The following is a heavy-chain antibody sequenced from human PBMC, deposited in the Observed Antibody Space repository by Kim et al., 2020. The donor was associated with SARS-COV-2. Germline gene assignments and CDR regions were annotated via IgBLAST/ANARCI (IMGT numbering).Heavy chain of an antibody. CDR1: GFTFSSYG. D-gene: IGHD6-19*01. CDR3: ARDSSGWYTPAFDPGVIDY. Sequence: GGSLRLSCAASGFTFSSYGMHWVRQAPGKGLEWVAVIWYDGSNKYYADSVKGRFTISRDNSKNTLYLQMNSLRAEDTAVYYCARDSSGWYTPAFDPGVIDYWGQGTLVTVSS. V-gene: IGHV3-33*01. J-gene: IGHJ4*02. CDR2: IWYDGSNK.